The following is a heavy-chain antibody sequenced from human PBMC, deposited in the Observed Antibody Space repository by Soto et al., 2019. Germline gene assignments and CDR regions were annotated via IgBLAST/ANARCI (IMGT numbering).Heavy chain of an antibody. CDR3: ARALCYFCAKTIDHNYYMDV. CDR2: IKQDGSEK. V-gene: IGHV3-7*01. J-gene: IGHJ6*03. CDR1: GFTFSSYW. Sequence: PGGSLRLSCAASGFTFSSYWMSWVRQAPGKELEWVANIKQDGSEKYYVDSVKGRFTISRDNAKNSLYLQMNSLRAEDTAVYYCARALCYFCAKTIDHNYYMDVWGKGTTVTVSS. D-gene: IGHD2-8*01.